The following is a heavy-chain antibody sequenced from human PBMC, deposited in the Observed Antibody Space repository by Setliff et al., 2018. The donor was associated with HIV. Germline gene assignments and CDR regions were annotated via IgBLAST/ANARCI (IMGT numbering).Heavy chain of an antibody. Sequence: PSETLSLTCTVSGGSISSSSYYWGWIRQPPGKGLEWIGSIYYSGSTYYNPSLKSRVTISVDTSKNQFSLKLSSVTAADTAVYYCARVNSSWEFYYYYYGMDVWGQGTTVTVSS. V-gene: IGHV4-39*07. CDR2: IYYSGST. CDR3: ARVNSSWEFYYYYYGMDV. D-gene: IGHD1-26*01. J-gene: IGHJ6*02. CDR1: GGSISSSSYY.